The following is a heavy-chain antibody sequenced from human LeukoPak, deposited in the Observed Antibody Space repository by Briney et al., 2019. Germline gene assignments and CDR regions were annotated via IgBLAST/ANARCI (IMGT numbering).Heavy chain of an antibody. D-gene: IGHD1-26*01. V-gene: IGHV3-33*06. CDR1: GFTFSSYV. CDR3: AEEGLPYWESERYFDY. Sequence: HPGGSLRLSCAASGFTFSSYVMHWVRQAPGKGLEWVAVIWYDGSNKYYADSVKGRFTISRDNSKHTLYLQMNSLRAEDTGVYFCAEEGLPYWESERYFDYWGQGTLVPVSS. J-gene: IGHJ4*02. CDR2: IWYDGSNK.